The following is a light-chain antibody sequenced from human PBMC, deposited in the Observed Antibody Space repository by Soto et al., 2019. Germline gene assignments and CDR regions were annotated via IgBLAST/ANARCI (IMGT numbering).Light chain of an antibody. Sequence: TQSPSTLSASVGDRVTITCRASQTISSWLAWYQQKPGKAPKLLIYKASSLESGVPSRFSGSGSGTEFTLTISSLQPDDFATYYCQHYNSYPVTFGQGTKVDIK. CDR1: QTISSW. V-gene: IGKV1-5*03. J-gene: IGKJ1*01. CDR3: QHYNSYPVT. CDR2: KAS.